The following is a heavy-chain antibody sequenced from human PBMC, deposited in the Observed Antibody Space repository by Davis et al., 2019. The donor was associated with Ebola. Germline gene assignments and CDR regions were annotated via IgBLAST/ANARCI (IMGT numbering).Heavy chain of an antibody. J-gene: IGHJ1*01. D-gene: IGHD4-17*01. CDR1: GGSVSSGSYY. CDR3: ARGGYGDYEYFQE. Sequence: SETLSLTCTVSGGSVSSGSYYWSWIRQPPGKGLEFIGYIFDSGSPKYNPSLKSRVTISVDMSKNQFSLKLSSVTAADPAVYYCARGGYGDYEYFQEWGQGTLVTVSS. V-gene: IGHV4-61*01. CDR2: IFDSGSP.